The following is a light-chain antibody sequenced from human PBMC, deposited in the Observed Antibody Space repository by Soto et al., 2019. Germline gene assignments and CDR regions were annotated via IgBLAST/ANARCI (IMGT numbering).Light chain of an antibody. CDR2: GAS. CDR3: QQYGCSPRT. Sequence: EIVLTQSPGTLSLSPGERATLSCRASQSVSSSYLAWYQQKPGQAPRLLIYGASSRATSIADRFSGSGSGTDFTLIISRLEPEDVAFYYCQQYGCSPRTFGQGTKVEI. CDR1: QSVSSSY. J-gene: IGKJ1*01. V-gene: IGKV3-20*01.